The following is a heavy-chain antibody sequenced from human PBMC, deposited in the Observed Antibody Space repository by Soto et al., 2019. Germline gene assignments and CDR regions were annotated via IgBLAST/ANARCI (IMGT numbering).Heavy chain of an antibody. CDR2: FDPEDGET. Sequence: ASVKVSCKVSGYTLTELSMHWVRQAPGKGLEWMGGFDPEDGETIYAQKFQGRVTMTEDTSTDTAYMELSSLRSEDTAVYYCATVPGRGGSYSIDYWGQGTLVTVSS. J-gene: IGHJ4*02. D-gene: IGHD1-26*01. CDR3: ATVPGRGGSYSIDY. V-gene: IGHV1-24*01. CDR1: GYTLTELS.